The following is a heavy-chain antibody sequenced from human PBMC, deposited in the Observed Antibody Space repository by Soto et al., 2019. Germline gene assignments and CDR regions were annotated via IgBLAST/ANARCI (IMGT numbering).Heavy chain of an antibody. CDR2: LNPHRGST. V-gene: IGHV1-8*01. J-gene: IGHJ4*02. D-gene: IGHD6-6*01. CDR1: GYAFSSHD. CDR3: ARVSSIAARRSFDS. Sequence: ASVKVSCKASGYAFSSHDINWVRQATGQGLEWMGWLNPHRGSTAYAHKFQGRVTMTWDASINTAYLELSSLRSEDTAMYYCARVSSIAARRSFDSWGQGTLVTVSS.